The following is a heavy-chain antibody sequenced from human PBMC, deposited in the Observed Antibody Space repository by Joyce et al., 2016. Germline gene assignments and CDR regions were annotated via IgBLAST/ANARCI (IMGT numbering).Heavy chain of an antibody. V-gene: IGHV1-69*01. Sequence: HVQLVQSGAEVRKPGSSVTVSCKASGGSLSSDGFTWVRQAPGQGLEGVGGIIPKFGSEKNAQHLHGRLTITADESTSTVHMELSSLTSADTAVYFCARSRGWYSPDDHWGQGTLVSVSS. CDR2: IIPKFGSE. J-gene: IGHJ4*02. CDR1: GGSLSSDG. CDR3: ARSRGWYSPDDH. D-gene: IGHD6-19*01.